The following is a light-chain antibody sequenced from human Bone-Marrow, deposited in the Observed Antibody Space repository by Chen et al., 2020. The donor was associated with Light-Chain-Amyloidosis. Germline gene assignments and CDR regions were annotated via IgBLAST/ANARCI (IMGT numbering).Light chain of an antibody. CDR3: QSYQGSSQGV. Sequence: FMLTQPHSVSESPGKTVIISCTRSSGSIATNYVQWYQQRPGSSPTTVLYEDDQRPSGVPDRFSGSIDRSSNTASLTISGLKTEDEADYYCQSYQGSSQGVFGGGTKLTVL. J-gene: IGLJ3*02. CDR2: EDD. V-gene: IGLV6-57*01. CDR1: SGSIATNY.